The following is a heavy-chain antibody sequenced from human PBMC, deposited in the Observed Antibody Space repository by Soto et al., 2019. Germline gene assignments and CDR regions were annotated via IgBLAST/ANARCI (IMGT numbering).Heavy chain of an antibody. CDR3: ARVKEDGYNRAFDY. D-gene: IGHD5-12*01. CDR1: GGSISSGDYY. CDR2: IYYSGST. V-gene: IGHV4-30-4*01. Sequence: SETLSLTCTVSGGSISSGDYYWSWIRQPPGKGLEWIGYIYYSGSTYYNPSLKSRVTISVDTSKNQFSLKLSSVTAADTAVYYCARVKEDGYNRAFDYWGQGTLVTVSX. J-gene: IGHJ4*02.